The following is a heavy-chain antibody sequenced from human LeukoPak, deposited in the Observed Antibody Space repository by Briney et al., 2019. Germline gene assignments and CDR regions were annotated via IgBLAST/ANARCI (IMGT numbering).Heavy chain of an antibody. CDR3: ATEVGSGWSLQY. CDR1: GFTFSSYS. V-gene: IGHV3-21*01. J-gene: IGHJ4*02. D-gene: IGHD6-19*01. Sequence: GGSLRLSCAASGFTFSSYSMNWVRQAPGKGLEWVSSISSSSSYIYYADSAKGRFTISRDNAKNTLYLQMNSLRAEDTAVYYCATEVGSGWSLQYWGQGTLVTVSS. CDR2: ISSSSSYI.